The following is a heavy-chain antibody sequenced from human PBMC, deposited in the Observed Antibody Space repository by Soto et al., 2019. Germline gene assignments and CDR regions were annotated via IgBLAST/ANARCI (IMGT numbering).Heavy chain of an antibody. V-gene: IGHV3-33*01. CDR1: GFTFSSYG. Sequence: GGSLRLSCAASGFTFSSYGMHWVRQAPGKGLEWVAVIWYDGSNKYYADSVKGRFTISRDNSKNTLYLQMNSLRAEDTAVYYCARIGDDFWSGYYRSLTAKSYYYGMDVWGQGTTVTVSS. D-gene: IGHD3-3*01. CDR2: IWYDGSNK. J-gene: IGHJ6*02. CDR3: ARIGDDFWSGYYRSLTAKSYYYGMDV.